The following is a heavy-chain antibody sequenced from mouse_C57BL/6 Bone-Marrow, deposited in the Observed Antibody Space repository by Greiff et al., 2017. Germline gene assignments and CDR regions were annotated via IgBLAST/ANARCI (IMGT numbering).Heavy chain of an antibody. CDR1: GYTFTSYW. V-gene: IGHV1-64*01. D-gene: IGHD2-4*01. CDR3: GLDYDGRYYAMDY. CDR2: IHTNSGST. J-gene: IGHJ4*01. Sequence: QVQLKQPGAELVKPGASVKLSCKASGYTFTSYWMHWVKQRPGQGLEWIGMIHTNSGSTNYNEKFKSKATLSVDKSSSTAYMQLSSLTSEDSAVYYCGLDYDGRYYAMDYWGQGTSVTVSS.